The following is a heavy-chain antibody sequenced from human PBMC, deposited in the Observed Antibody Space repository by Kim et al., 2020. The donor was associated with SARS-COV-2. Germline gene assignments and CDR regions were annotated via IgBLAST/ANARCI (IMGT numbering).Heavy chain of an antibody. CDR1: GGTFSSYT. V-gene: IGHV1-69*04. J-gene: IGHJ4*02. Sequence: SVKVSCKASGGTFSSYTISWVRQAPGQGLEWMGRIIPILGIANYAQKFQGRVTITADKSTSTAYMELSSLRSEDTAVYYCARDSGYRRDFDYWGQGTLVTVSS. CDR2: IIPILGIA. CDR3: ARDSGYRRDFDY. D-gene: IGHD5-12*01.